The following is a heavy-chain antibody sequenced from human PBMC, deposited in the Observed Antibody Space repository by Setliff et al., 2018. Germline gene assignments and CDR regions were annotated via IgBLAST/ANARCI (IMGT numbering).Heavy chain of an antibody. CDR1: GFTFSSYA. CDR3: VRDWALGDDH. CDR2: IKHDGSTK. J-gene: IGHJ4*02. Sequence: GGSLRLSCAGSGFTFSSYALMWVRQAPGKGLESVAYIKHDGSTKYYVDSVQGRFTISRDNAKSSLSLQMSSLRAEDTAVYYCVRDWALGDDHWGRGTLVTVSS. D-gene: IGHD3-16*01. V-gene: IGHV3-7*01.